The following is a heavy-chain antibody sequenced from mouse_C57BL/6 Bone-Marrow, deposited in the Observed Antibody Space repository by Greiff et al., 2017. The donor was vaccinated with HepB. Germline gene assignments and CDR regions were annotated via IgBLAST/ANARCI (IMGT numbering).Heavy chain of an antibody. D-gene: IGHD1-1*02. CDR3: ASRWFYAMDY. Sequence: EVQRVESGPGLVKPSQSLSLTCSVTGYSITSGYYWNWIRQFPGNKLEWMGYISYDGSNNYNPSLKNRISITRDTSKNQFFLKLNSVTTEDTATYYCASRWFYAMDYWGQGTSVTVSS. V-gene: IGHV3-6*01. CDR1: GYSITSGYY. CDR2: ISYDGSN. J-gene: IGHJ4*01.